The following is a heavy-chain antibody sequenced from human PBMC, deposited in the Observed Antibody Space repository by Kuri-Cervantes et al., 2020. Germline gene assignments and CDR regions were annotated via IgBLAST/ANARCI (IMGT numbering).Heavy chain of an antibody. V-gene: IGHV4-39*07. J-gene: IGHJ6*02. D-gene: IGHD2-15*01. CDR3: ARDDVCSGGSCYFRSYYYYGMDV. CDR1: GGTISSSSYY. Sequence: GSLRLSCTVSGGTISSSSYYWGWIRQPPGKGREWNGSIYYSGSTYYNPSLKRRVTISVDTSNNQFSLKLSSVTAADTAVYYCARDDVCSGGSCYFRSYYYYGMDVWGQGTTVTVSS. CDR2: IYYSGST.